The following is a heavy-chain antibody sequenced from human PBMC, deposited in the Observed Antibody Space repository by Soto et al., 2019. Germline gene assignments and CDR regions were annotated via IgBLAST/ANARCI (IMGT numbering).Heavy chain of an antibody. D-gene: IGHD2-15*01. CDR2: IIPIFGTA. CDR3: ARAGGCSGGSCLNWFDP. V-gene: IGHV1-69*12. Sequence: QVQLVQSGAEVKKPGSSVKVSCKASGGTFSSYAISWVRQAPGQGLEWMGGIIPIFGTANYAQKFQGRGTITADESTSTAYMELSSLGSEDTAVYYCARAGGCSGGSCLNWFDPWGQGTLVTVSS. CDR1: GGTFSSYA. J-gene: IGHJ5*02.